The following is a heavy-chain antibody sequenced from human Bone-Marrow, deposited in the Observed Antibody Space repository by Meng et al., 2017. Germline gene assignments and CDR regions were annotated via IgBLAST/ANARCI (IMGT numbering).Heavy chain of an antibody. CDR1: GGSFSGYY. D-gene: IGHD2-15*01. CDR2: INHSGST. J-gene: IGHJ5*02. Sequence: QVPLQQWGAGLLKPSETLSLTCAVYGGSFSGYYWSWIRQPPGKGLEWIGEINHSGSTNYNPSLKSRVTISVDTSKNQFSLKLSSVTAADTAVYYCASGYCSGGSCQVGWFDPWGQGTLVTVFS. V-gene: IGHV4-34*01. CDR3: ASGYCSGGSCQVGWFDP.